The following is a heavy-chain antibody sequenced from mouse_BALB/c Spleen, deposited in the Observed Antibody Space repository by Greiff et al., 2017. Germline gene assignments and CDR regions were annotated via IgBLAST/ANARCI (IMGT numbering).Heavy chain of an antibody. CDR3: AIYYGNYWFAY. V-gene: IGHV1-87*01. CDR1: GYTFTSYW. J-gene: IGHJ3*01. CDR2: IYPGDGDT. Sequence: VQLQQSGAELARPGASVKLSCKASGYTFTSYWMQWVKQRPGQGLEWIGAIYPGDGDTRYTQKFKDKATLTVDKSSSTAYMQLSSPTSEDSAVYYCAIYYGNYWFAYWGQGTLVTVSA. D-gene: IGHD2-1*01.